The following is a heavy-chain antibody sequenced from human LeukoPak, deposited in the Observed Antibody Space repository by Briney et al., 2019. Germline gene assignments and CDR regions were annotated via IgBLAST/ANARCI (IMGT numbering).Heavy chain of an antibody. CDR1: GYTFTNYG. V-gene: IGHV1-18*01. CDR3: ARRGGVATQDY. CDR2: ISTYNGNT. Sequence: ASVKVSCKASGYTFTNYGITWVRQAPGQGLEWMGWISTYNGNTNYAQKFQGRVTMTKDTSTGTAYMELRNLRSDDTAVYYCARRGGVATQDYWGLGALVTVSS. D-gene: IGHD2-15*01. J-gene: IGHJ4*02.